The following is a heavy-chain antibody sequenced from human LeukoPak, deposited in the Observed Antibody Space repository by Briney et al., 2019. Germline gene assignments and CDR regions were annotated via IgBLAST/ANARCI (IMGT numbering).Heavy chain of an antibody. J-gene: IGHJ4*02. CDR1: GVTFSSYS. Sequence: GGSLRLSCAASGVTFSSYSMNWVRQAPGKGLEWVSYISSSSSTIYYADSVKGRFTISRDNAKNSLYLQMNSLRAEDTAVYYCARVNVVVPAAIRKFDYWGQGTLVTVSS. CDR3: ARVNVVVPAAIRKFDY. D-gene: IGHD2-2*02. CDR2: ISSSSSTI. V-gene: IGHV3-48*01.